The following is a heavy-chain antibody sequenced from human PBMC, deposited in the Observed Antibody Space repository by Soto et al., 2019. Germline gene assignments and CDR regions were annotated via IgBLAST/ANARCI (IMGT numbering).Heavy chain of an antibody. D-gene: IGHD4-17*01. CDR2: IWYDGSNK. V-gene: IGHV3-33*01. CDR3: ARSQSSTVTFFQH. CDR1: GFTFSSYG. J-gene: IGHJ1*01. Sequence: GGSLRLSCAASGFTFSSYGMHWVRQAPGKGLEWVAVIWYDGSNKYYADSVKGRFTISRDNSKNTLYLQMNSLRAEDTAVYYCARSQSSTVTFFQHWGQGTLVTVSS.